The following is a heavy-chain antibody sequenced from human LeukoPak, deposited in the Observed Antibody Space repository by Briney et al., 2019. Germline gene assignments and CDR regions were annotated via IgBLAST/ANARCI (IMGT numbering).Heavy chain of an antibody. D-gene: IGHD5-18*01. CDR3: TTEVEYSPNYFDY. J-gene: IGHJ4*02. V-gene: IGHV3-15*01. CDR1: GFTFGNAW. CDR2: IKSKTDGGTT. Sequence: GGSLRLSCAASGFTFGNAWMSWVRQAPGKGLEWVGRIKSKTDGGTTDYAAPVKGRFTISRDDSKNTLYLQMNSLKTEDTAVYYCTTEVEYSPNYFDYWGQGTLVTVSS.